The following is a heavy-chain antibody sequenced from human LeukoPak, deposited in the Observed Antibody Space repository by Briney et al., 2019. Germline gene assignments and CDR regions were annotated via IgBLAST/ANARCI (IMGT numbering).Heavy chain of an antibody. D-gene: IGHD2-2*01. CDR2: IKQDGSEK. Sequence: GGSLRLSCAASGFTFSSYWMSWVRQAPGKGLEWVANIKQDGSEKYYVDSVQGRFTISRDNAKNSLYLQMNSLRAEDTAVYYCARARMPKHGAFDIWGQGTMVTVSS. J-gene: IGHJ3*02. CDR1: GFTFSSYW. V-gene: IGHV3-7*01. CDR3: ARARMPKHGAFDI.